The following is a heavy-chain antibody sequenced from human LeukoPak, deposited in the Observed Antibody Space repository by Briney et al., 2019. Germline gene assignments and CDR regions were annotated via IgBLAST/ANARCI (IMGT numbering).Heavy chain of an antibody. CDR3: AIPMPGYSYAVFDY. J-gene: IGHJ4*02. V-gene: IGHV3-30*04. CDR1: GFTFSNYA. Sequence: SGGSLRLSCAASGFTFSNYAMHWVRQAPGKGLEWVAIISYDGSNIYYADSVKGRFTISRDNSKNTLYLQMNSLRAEDTAVYYCAIPMPGYSYAVFDYWGQGTLVTVSS. D-gene: IGHD5-18*01. CDR2: ISYDGSNI.